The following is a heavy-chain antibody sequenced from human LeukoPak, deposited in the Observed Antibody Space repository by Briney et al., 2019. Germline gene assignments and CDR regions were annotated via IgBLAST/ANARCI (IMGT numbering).Heavy chain of an antibody. Sequence: GGSLRLSCTTSGFTFGDYAMNWFRQAPGKGLEWVGFTRSRAYGGTTEYAASVKGRFTISRDDSKSIAYLQMNSLKNEDTAVYYCSSYSGYGFTPFDYWGQGTLVTVSS. CDR2: TRSRAYGGTT. CDR1: GFTFGDYA. V-gene: IGHV3-49*03. D-gene: IGHD5-12*01. CDR3: SSYSGYGFTPFDY. J-gene: IGHJ4*02.